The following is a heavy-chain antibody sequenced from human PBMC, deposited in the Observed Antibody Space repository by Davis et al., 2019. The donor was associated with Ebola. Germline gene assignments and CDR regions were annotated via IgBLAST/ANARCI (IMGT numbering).Heavy chain of an antibody. Sequence: PGGSLRLSCAGSGFSFTNNAMSWVRQAPGKGLEWVANIKQDGSEKYYVDSVKGRFTISRDNAKNSLYLQMNSLRPEDTAVYYCAKDPLGHTGENDYWGQGTLVTVSS. CDR2: IKQDGSEK. J-gene: IGHJ4*02. CDR1: GFSFTNNA. V-gene: IGHV3-7*01. CDR3: AKDPLGHTGENDY. D-gene: IGHD2-8*02.